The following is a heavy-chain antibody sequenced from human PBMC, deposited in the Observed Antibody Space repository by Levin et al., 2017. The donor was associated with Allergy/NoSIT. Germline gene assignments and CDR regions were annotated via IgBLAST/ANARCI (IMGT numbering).Heavy chain of an antibody. D-gene: IGHD6-19*01. CDR2: IHPGDLET. Sequence: GGSLKISCQGSGYAFTNYWIGWVRLVPGKGLEWVGVIHPGDLETTYSPSFEGQVTISADRSINTAYLQWTSLRASDSGIYYCARRRDEWLVSPAIDNWFDPWGQGTLVTVSS. V-gene: IGHV5-51*01. J-gene: IGHJ5*02. CDR3: ARRRDEWLVSPAIDNWFDP. CDR1: GYAFTNYW.